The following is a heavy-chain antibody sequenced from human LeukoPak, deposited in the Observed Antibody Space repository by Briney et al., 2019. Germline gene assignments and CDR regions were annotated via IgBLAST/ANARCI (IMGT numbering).Heavy chain of an antibody. J-gene: IGHJ4*02. V-gene: IGHV3-7*01. CDR2: IKHNGDEL. CDR1: GFTFSSYW. CDR3: ARELRTFDS. Sequence: GGSLRLSCAASGFTFSSYWMTWVRLAPGKGLEWVANIKHNGDELNYVDSVEDRFTISRDNAKNSLYLHMTDLRAEDTAVYYCARELRTFDSWGQGTLVTVSS. D-gene: IGHD3-16*01.